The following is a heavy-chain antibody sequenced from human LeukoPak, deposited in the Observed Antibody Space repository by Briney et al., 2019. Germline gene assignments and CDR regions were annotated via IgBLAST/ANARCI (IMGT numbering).Heavy chain of an antibody. Sequence: PSETLSPPCTVSGGSLSSSSYYWGWIRQPPGKGLEWVGSIYYSGSTYYNPSLKSRVTISVDTSKNQFSLKLSSVTAADTAVYYCARNIVVVQPDWFDPWGQGTLVTVSS. J-gene: IGHJ5*02. CDR1: GGSLSSSSYY. V-gene: IGHV4-39*07. CDR2: IYYSGST. D-gene: IGHD2-2*01. CDR3: ARNIVVVQPDWFDP.